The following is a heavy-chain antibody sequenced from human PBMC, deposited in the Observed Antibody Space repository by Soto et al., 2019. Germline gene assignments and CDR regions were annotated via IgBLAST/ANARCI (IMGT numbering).Heavy chain of an antibody. J-gene: IGHJ6*02. D-gene: IGHD4-17*01. V-gene: IGHV1-3*01. CDR2: INAGNGNT. CDR1: GYTFTSYA. CDR3: ARDYGGNPYYYYGMDV. Sequence: GASVKVSCKASGYTFTSYAMHWVRQAPGQRLEWMGWINAGNGNTKYSQKFQGRVTITRDTSASTAYMELSSLRSEDTAVYYCARDYGGNPYYYYGMDVWGQGTTVTVSS.